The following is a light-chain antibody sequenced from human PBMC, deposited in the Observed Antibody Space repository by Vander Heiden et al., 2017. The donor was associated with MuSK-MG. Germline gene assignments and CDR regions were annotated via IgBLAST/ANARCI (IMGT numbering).Light chain of an antibody. CDR3: QQDYSYPQT. V-gene: IGKV1-8*01. CDR2: AAS. CDR1: QGISSY. Sequence: AIRMTQSPSSFSASTGDRVTITCRASQGISSYVAWYQQRPGNAPKLLIYAASTLQSGVPSRFSGSGSGIDFTLTISCLQSEDFASYYCQQDYSYPQTFGQGTKVEI. J-gene: IGKJ1*01.